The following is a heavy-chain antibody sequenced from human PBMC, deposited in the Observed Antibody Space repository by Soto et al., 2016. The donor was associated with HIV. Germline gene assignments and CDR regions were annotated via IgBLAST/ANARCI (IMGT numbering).Heavy chain of an antibody. Sequence: EVQLLESGGGLVQPGGSLRLSCAASGFIFSNYAMDWVRQAPGKGLEWVSAISVNSVNGGSTYYADSVKGRFTISRDNSKNTLYLQMNSLRAEDTAVYFCAKEVRRFWYFDLVGPGTWSLS. V-gene: IGHV3-23*01. CDR2: ISVNSVNGGST. CDR3: AKEVRRFWYFDL. CDR1: GFIFSNYA. J-gene: IGHJ2*01.